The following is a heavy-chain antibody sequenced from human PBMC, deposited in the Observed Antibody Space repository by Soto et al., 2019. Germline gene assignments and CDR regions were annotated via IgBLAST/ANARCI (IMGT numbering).Heavy chain of an antibody. V-gene: IGHV1-8*01. CDR2: MNPNSGNT. D-gene: IGHD3-16*01. CDR3: ARVWGTIDY. CDR1: GYTFTNYD. Sequence: QVQLVQSGAEVKKPGASVKVYCKASGYTFTNYDINWVRQATGQGLEWMGWMNPNSGNTGSAQKFQGRISMTRDTSTGTAYMELTSLRYEDTAVYYCARVWGTIDYWGQGTLVTVSS. J-gene: IGHJ4*02.